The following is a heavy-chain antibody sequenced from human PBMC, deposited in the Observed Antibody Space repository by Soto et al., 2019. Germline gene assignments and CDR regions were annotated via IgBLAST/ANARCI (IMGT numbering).Heavy chain of an antibody. V-gene: IGHV4-31*03. D-gene: IGHD3-22*01. CDR1: GGSISSGGYY. Sequence: QVQLQESGPGLVKPSQTLSLTCTVSGGSISSGGYYWSCIRQHPGKGLEWIGYIYYSGSTYYNPSLKSRFTISVDSSKNQISLKLGSVTAADTAMYYCSRRGYYYDSSSSDFDYWGQGTLVTVSS. J-gene: IGHJ4*02. CDR3: SRRGYYYDSSSSDFDY. CDR2: IYYSGST.